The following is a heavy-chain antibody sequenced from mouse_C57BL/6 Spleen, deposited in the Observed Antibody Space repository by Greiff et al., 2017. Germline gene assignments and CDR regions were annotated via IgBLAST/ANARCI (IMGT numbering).Heavy chain of an antibody. CDR1: GYTFTSYW. CDR3: GERDCGDYAMDY. J-gene: IGHJ4*01. V-gene: IGHV1-69*01. CDR2: IGPSDSYT. Sequence: QVQLLQSGAELVMPGASVKLSCKASGYTFTSYWMHWVKQRPGQGLEWIGEIGPSDSYTNYNQKVKGKFTLTVDKSSNTAFMQLMSLTSADSAVYYYGERDCGDYAMDYWGQGTSVTVSS.